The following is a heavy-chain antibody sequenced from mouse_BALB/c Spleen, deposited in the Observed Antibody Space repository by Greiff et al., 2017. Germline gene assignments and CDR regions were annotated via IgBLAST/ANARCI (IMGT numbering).Heavy chain of an antibody. J-gene: IGHJ4*01. V-gene: IGHV5-17*02. D-gene: IGHD2-3*01. CDR1: GFTFSSFG. CDR3: ARFYDGYYGWAMDY. CDR2: ISSGSSTI. Sequence: EVQRVESGGGLVQPGGSRKLSCAASGFTFSSFGMHWVRQAPEKGLEWVAYISSGSSTIYYADTVKGRFTISRDNPKNTLFLQMTSLRSEDTAMYYCARFYDGYYGWAMDYWGQGTSVTVFS.